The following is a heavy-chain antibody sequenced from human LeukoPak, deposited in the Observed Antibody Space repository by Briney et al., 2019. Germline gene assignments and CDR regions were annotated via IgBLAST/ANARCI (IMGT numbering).Heavy chain of an antibody. V-gene: IGHV4-39*01. CDR3: ARPGYYDSSGYYRPDH. D-gene: IGHD3-22*01. CDR2: IYYSGST. J-gene: IGHJ4*02. Sequence: SETLSLTCTVSGGSISSSSYNWGWIRQPPGQGLEWIGSIYYSGSTYYNPSLKSRVTISVDTSKNQFSLKLSSVTAADTAVYYCARPGYYDSSGYYRPDHWGQGTLVTVSS. CDR1: GGSISSSSYN.